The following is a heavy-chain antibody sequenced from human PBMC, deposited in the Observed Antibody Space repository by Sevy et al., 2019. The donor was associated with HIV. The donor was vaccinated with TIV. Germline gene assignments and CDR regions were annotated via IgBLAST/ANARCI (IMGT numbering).Heavy chain of an antibody. J-gene: IGHJ4*02. CDR2: ISSSSSTI. D-gene: IGHD5-18*01. CDR3: ASRERGGGDTALGY. CDR1: AFTFSSYS. V-gene: IGHV3-48*02. Sequence: GGSLRLSCAASAFTFSSYSMNWVRQAPGKGLEWVSYISSSSSTIYYADSVKGRFTISRDNAKNSLYLQMNSLRDEDTAVYYCASRERGGGDTALGYWGQGTLVTVSS.